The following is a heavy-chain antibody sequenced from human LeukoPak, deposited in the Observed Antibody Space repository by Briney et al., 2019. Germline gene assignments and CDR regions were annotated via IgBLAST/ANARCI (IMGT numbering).Heavy chain of an antibody. CDR2: IRYDGSNK. Sequence: PGGSLRLSCAASGFTFSSYGMHWVRQAPGKGLEWVAFIRYDGSNKYYADSVKGRFTISRDNSKNTLYLQMNSLRAEDTAVYYCANAALDYDFWSGPRPHFDYWGQGTLVTVSS. V-gene: IGHV3-30*02. D-gene: IGHD3-3*01. CDR1: GFTFSSYG. CDR3: ANAALDYDFWSGPRPHFDY. J-gene: IGHJ4*02.